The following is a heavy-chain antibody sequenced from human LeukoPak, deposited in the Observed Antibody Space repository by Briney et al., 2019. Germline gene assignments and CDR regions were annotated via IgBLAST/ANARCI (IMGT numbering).Heavy chain of an antibody. J-gene: IGHJ4*02. CDR2: INHSGST. V-gene: IGHV4-34*01. CDR3: ARGPTYYYDSSGYYYGRYFDY. Sequence: SETLSLTCAVYGGSFSGYYWSWIRQPPGKGLEWIGEINHSGSTNYNPSLKSRVTISVDTSKNQFSLKLNSVTAADTAVYYCARGPTYYYDSSGYYYGRYFDYWGQGTLVTVSS. CDR1: GGSFSGYY. D-gene: IGHD3-22*01.